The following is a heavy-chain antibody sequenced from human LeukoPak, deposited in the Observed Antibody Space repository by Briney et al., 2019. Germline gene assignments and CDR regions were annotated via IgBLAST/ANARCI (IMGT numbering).Heavy chain of an antibody. D-gene: IGHD1-26*01. CDR1: GFTLSSYE. J-gene: IGHJ4*02. CDR3: VGCGRGGSNSMPFLDY. Sequence: GGSLRLSCVASGFTLSSYEMNWVRQAPGKGLEWLSYISGGGETMFYVDSVKGRFTIHRDNADHSLPLQMNSLRAEDTAVYYCVGCGRGGSNSMPFLDYWGQGALVTVSS. CDR2: ISGGGETM. V-gene: IGHV3-48*03.